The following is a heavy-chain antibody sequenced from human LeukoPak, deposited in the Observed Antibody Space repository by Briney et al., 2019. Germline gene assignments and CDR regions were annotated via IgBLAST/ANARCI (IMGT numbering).Heavy chain of an antibody. V-gene: IGHV1-2*02. D-gene: IGHD6-19*01. CDR2: INPNSGAT. CDR1: GFTFTDYY. CDR3: AREASGWYAY. J-gene: IGHJ4*02. Sequence: APVKVSCKASGFTFTDYYKHWVRQAPGQGLEWVGWINPNSGATAYAQKFQGRVTVTRDTPINTAYMDLSMLTSDDTAMYYCAREASGWYAYWGQGTLVTVSS.